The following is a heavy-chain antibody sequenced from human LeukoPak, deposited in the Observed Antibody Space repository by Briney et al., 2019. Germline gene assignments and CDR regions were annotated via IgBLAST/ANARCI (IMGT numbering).Heavy chain of an antibody. CDR2: IYSGGST. CDR3: ARDDAMVALGG. Sequence: GGSLRLSCTASGFTVSRSYMSWVRQAPGKGLEWVSIIYSGGSTYYADSVKGRFTISRDNSKNTLFLQMTSLRAEDTAVYYCARDDAMVALGGWGQGTLVTVSS. V-gene: IGHV3-66*01. J-gene: IGHJ4*02. CDR1: GFTVSRSY. D-gene: IGHD2-15*01.